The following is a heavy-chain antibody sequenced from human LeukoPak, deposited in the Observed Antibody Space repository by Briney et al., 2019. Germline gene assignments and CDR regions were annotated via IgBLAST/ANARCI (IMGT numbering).Heavy chain of an antibody. CDR3: ARARSPYYYDSSGYSECWYFDL. D-gene: IGHD3-22*01. Sequence: SETLSLTCTVSGGSISSYYWSWIRQPPGKGLEWIGYIYYSGSTNYNPSLKSRVTISVDTSKNQFSLKLSSVTAADTAVYYCARARSPYYYDSSGYSECWYFDLWGRGTLVTVSS. J-gene: IGHJ2*01. CDR2: IYYSGST. CDR1: GGSISSYY. V-gene: IGHV4-59*01.